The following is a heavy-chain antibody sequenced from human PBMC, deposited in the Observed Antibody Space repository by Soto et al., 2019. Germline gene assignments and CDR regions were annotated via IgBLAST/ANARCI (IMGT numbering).Heavy chain of an antibody. CDR3: VRGTNGWRGMDY. J-gene: IGHJ4*02. CDR1: GFTFSSYP. V-gene: IGHV3-74*01. CDR2: ITEDGSGT. Sequence: EVQLVESGGAIVQPGGSLRLSCATSGFTFSSYPIHWVRQAPGKGPVWVSRITEDGSGTTYADSVKGRFTVTRDNAKNTMYLQMSGLGAEDTAVYHCVRGTNGWRGMDYWGQGTLVPVS. D-gene: IGHD2-8*01.